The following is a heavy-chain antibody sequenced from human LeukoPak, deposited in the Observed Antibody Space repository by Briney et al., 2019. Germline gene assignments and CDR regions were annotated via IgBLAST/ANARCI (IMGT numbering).Heavy chain of an antibody. V-gene: IGHV4-34*01. Sequence: SETLSLTCAVYGGSFSGYYWSWIRQPPGKGLEWIGEINHSGSTNYNPSLKSRVTISVDTSKNQFSLKLSSATAADTAVYYCARGPARSGYDSGGLDASTDDYWGQGTLVTVSS. J-gene: IGHJ4*02. CDR3: ARGPARSGYDSGGLDASTDDY. CDR1: GGSFSGYY. CDR2: INHSGST. D-gene: IGHD5-12*01.